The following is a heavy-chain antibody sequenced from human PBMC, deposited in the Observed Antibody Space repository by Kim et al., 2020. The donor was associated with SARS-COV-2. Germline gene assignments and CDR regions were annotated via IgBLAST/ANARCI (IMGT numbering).Heavy chain of an antibody. Sequence: GGSLRLSCAASGFRFSSYWMSWVRQAPEKGLEWVANIKEDGSEKYYVDSVKGRFTISRDNAKNSLYLQMDSPRVEDTAVYYCGIFVRHGLPSAWGRGTLVIVSS. CDR3: GIFVRHGLPSA. CDR2: IKEDGSEK. D-gene: IGHD2-15*01. CDR1: GFRFSSYW. J-gene: IGHJ2*01. V-gene: IGHV3-7*01.